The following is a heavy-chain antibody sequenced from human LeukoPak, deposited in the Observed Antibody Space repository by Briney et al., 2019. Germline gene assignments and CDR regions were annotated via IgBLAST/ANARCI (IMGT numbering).Heavy chain of an antibody. D-gene: IGHD3-10*01. CDR1: GFTFSSYS. CDR2: ISSSSSYI. Sequence: GGSLRLSCAASGFTFSSYSMNWVRQAPGKGLEWVSSISSSSSYIYYADSVKGRFTISRDNAKNSLYLQMNSLRAEDTAVYYCARDPLMPRGVITYNWFDPWGQGTLVTVSS. CDR3: ARDPLMPRGVITYNWFDP. J-gene: IGHJ5*02. V-gene: IGHV3-21*01.